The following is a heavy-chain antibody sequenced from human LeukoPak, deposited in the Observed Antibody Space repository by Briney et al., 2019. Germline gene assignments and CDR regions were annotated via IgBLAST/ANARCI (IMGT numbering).Heavy chain of an antibody. V-gene: IGHV4-39*01. CDR3: ARLSVRFLEWLEYYLDY. Sequence: PSETLSLTCTVSGGSISSSSYYWGWIRQPPGKGLEWIGSIYYSGSTYYNPSLKSRVTISVDTSKNQFSLKLSSVTAADTAVYYCARLSVRFLEWLEYYLDYWGQGTLVTVSS. J-gene: IGHJ4*02. CDR1: GGSISSSSYY. CDR2: IYYSGST. D-gene: IGHD3-3*01.